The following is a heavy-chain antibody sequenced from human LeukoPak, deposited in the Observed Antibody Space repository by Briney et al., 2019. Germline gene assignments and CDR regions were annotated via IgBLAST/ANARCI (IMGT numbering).Heavy chain of an antibody. D-gene: IGHD3-3*01. V-gene: IGHV1-18*01. J-gene: IGHJ4*02. Sequence: ASVKVSCKASGYTFTSYGISWVRQAPGQGLEWMGWISAYNGNTNYAQKLQGRVTMTTDTSTSTAYMELSSLRSEDTAVYYCARGRESYDFWSGYYILDYWGQGTLVTVSS. CDR2: ISAYNGNT. CDR1: GYTFTSYG. CDR3: ARGRESYDFWSGYYILDY.